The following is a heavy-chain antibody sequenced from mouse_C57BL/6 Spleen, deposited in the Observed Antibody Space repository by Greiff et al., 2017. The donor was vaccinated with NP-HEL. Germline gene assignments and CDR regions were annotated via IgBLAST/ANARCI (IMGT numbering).Heavy chain of an antibody. Sequence: VMLVESGPGLVAPSQSLSITCTVSGFSLTSYGVHWVRQPPGQGLEWLVVIWSDGSTTYNSALKSRLSISKENSKSQVFLKMNSLHTDDTAMYYCARSDGYYFDYWGQGTTLTVSS. CDR1: GFSLTSYG. D-gene: IGHD2-3*01. V-gene: IGHV2-6*03. J-gene: IGHJ2*01. CDR3: ARSDGYYFDY. CDR2: IWSDGST.